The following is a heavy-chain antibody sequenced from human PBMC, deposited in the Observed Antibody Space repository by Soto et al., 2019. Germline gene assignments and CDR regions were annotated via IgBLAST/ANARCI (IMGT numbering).Heavy chain of an antibody. CDR3: AKEKTTVVTPCPDY. Sequence: HPGGSLRLSCVASEFTFNSYAMNWVRQAPGKGLEWVSGISGSGDITHYADSVKGRFTISRDNSKNTLYLQMNSLRAEDTAVYYCAKEKTTVVTPCPDYWGQGTLVTVSS. CDR1: EFTFNSYA. J-gene: IGHJ4*02. CDR2: ISGSGDIT. D-gene: IGHD4-17*01. V-gene: IGHV3-23*01.